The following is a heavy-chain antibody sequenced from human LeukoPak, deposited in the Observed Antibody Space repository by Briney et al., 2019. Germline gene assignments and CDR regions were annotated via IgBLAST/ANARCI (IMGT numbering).Heavy chain of an antibody. CDR1: GGTFSSYV. CDR3: ARDLYGSGSYLYYYYGMDV. J-gene: IGHJ6*02. Sequence: GASVKVSCKASGGTFSSYVISWVRQAPGQGLEWMGRIIPILGIANYAQKFQGRVTITADKSTSTAYMELSSLRSEDTAVYYCARDLYGSGSYLYYYYGMDVWGQGTTVTVSS. CDR2: IIPILGIA. V-gene: IGHV1-69*04. D-gene: IGHD3-10*01.